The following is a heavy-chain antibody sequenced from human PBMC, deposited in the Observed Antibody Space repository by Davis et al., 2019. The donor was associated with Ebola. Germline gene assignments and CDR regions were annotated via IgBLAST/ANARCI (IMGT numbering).Heavy chain of an antibody. Sequence: ASVKVSCKASGYTFTSYGISWVRQAPGQGLEWMGWISAYNGNTNYAQKFQGRVTMTRDTSTSTVYMELSSLRSEDTAVYYCARGGTTVTTLLGYWGQGTLVTVSS. CDR1: GYTFTSYG. CDR3: ARGGTTVTTLLGY. CDR2: ISAYNGNT. D-gene: IGHD4-17*01. J-gene: IGHJ4*02. V-gene: IGHV1-18*01.